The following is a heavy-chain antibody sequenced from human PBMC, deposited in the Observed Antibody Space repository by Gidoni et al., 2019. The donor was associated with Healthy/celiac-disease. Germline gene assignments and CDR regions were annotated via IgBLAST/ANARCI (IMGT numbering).Heavy chain of an antibody. Sequence: QVQLVESGGGVVQPGRSLRLSCAASGFTFSSYAMHWVRQAPGKGLEWVAVISYDGSNKYYADSVKGRFTISRDNSKNTLYLQMNSLRAEDTAVYYCASGPLMWIQLWLGSFDYWGQGTLVTVSS. CDR2: ISYDGSNK. J-gene: IGHJ4*02. CDR1: GFTFSSYA. D-gene: IGHD5-18*01. V-gene: IGHV3-30-3*01. CDR3: ASGPLMWIQLWLGSFDY.